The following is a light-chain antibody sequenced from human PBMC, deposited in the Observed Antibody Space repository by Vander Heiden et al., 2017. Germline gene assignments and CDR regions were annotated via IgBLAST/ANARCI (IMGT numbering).Light chain of an antibody. CDR2: AAS. J-gene: IGKJ4*01. Sequence: DIQLTQSPSFLSASVGDRVTITCRASQGISSFLAWYQQKPGKAPKLLIYAASTLQSGVPSRFSGSGSGTEFTLTISSLQPEDFATYYCQQVNSYPLTLGGGTKVEI. CDR1: QGISSF. CDR3: QQVNSYPLT. V-gene: IGKV1-9*01.